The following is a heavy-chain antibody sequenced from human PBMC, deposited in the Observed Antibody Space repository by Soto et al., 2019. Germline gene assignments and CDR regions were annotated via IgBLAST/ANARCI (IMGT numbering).Heavy chain of an antibody. V-gene: IGHV3-33*01. CDR3: ARASQLTTVTTFDF. CDR1: GFTFSTYG. D-gene: IGHD4-4*01. CDR2: IWSYGNNK. Sequence: PGGSMRLSCVVSGFTFSTYGMHWVRQAPGKGLEWVAVIWSYGNNKYYADSVKGRFTISRDNSKNTLYLQMNSLRADDTAVFYCARASQLTTVTTFDFWGQGALVTVSS. J-gene: IGHJ4*02.